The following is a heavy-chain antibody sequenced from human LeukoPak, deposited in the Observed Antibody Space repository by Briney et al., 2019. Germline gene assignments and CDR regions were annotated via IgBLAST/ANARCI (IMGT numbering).Heavy chain of an antibody. Sequence: SETLSLTCALYGGSLSNYFWNWIRQSPGKGLEWIGEINLRGSTSHNPSLKSRVSISIDTSKNQFSLRLSSVTAADTAIYYCARGRETYSFPVDYWGQGTLVTVSS. J-gene: IGHJ4*02. CDR2: INLRGST. CDR1: GGSLSNYF. D-gene: IGHD4-11*01. CDR3: ARGRETYSFPVDY. V-gene: IGHV4-34*01.